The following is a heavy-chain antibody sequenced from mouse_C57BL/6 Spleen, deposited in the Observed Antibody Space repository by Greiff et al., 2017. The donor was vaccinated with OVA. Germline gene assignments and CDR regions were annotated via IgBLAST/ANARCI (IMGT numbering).Heavy chain of an antibody. CDR3: ARLSTMVTTGAMDY. J-gene: IGHJ4*01. V-gene: IGHV5-12*01. CDR2: ISNGGGST. D-gene: IGHD2-2*01. Sequence: EVKLVESGGGLVQPGGSLKLSCAASGFTFSDYYMYWVRQTPETRLEWVAYISNGGGSTYYPDTVKGRFTISRDNAKNTLYLQMSRLKSEDTAMYYCARLSTMVTTGAMDYWGQGTSVTVSS. CDR1: GFTFSDYY.